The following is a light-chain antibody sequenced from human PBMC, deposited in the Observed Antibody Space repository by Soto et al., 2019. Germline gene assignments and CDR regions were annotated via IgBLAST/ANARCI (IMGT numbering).Light chain of an antibody. Sequence: QSVLTQPASVSGSPGQSITISCAGNSSDIGGYNYVSWYQQRPDKAPKLMIYDVSNRPSGISNRFSGYKSGNTASLTISGLQAEDEADYYCGSYTGSSPPYVFGTGTKLTVL. V-gene: IGLV2-14*03. CDR1: SSDIGGYNY. CDR3: GSYTGSSPPYV. CDR2: DVS. J-gene: IGLJ1*01.